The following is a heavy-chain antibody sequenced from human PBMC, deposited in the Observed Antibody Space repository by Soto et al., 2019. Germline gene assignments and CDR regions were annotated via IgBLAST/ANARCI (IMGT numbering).Heavy chain of an antibody. V-gene: IGHV4-59*01. D-gene: IGHD2-2*02. CDR2: IYYSGST. CDR1: GGSISSYY. CDR3: AREYCSSTSCYKYYFDY. J-gene: IGHJ4*02. Sequence: LTCTVSGGSISSYYWSWIRQPPGKGLEWIGYIYYSGSTNYNPSLKSRVTISVDTSKNQFSLKLSSVTAADTAVYYCAREYCSSTSCYKYYFDYWGQGTLVTVSS.